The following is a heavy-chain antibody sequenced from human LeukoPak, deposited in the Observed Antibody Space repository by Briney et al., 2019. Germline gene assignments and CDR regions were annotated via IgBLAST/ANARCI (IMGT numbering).Heavy chain of an antibody. D-gene: IGHD6-13*01. CDR1: GGSFSGYY. Sequence: PSETLSLTCAVYGGSFSGYYWSWIRQPPGKGLEWIGRIYTSGSTNYNPSLKSRVTMSVDTSKNQFSLKLSSVTAADTAVYYCARDYSSSWYYYYYMDVWGKGTTVTVSS. CDR3: ARDYSSSWYYYYYMDV. V-gene: IGHV4-59*10. J-gene: IGHJ6*03. CDR2: IYTSGST.